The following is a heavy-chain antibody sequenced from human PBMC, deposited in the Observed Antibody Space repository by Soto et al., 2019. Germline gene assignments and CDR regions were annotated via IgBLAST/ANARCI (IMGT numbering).Heavy chain of an antibody. CDR3: ARDLGPLAYYYDSSFDY. J-gene: IGHJ4*02. CDR2: IIPILGIA. V-gene: IGHV1-69*08. Sequence: QVQLVQSGAEVKKPGSSVKVSCKASGGTFSSYTISWVRQAPGQGLEWMGRIIPILGIANYAQKFQGRVTITADKATSTAYMELRSLRSEDTAVYYCARDLGPLAYYYDSSFDYWGQGTLVTVSS. D-gene: IGHD3-22*01. CDR1: GGTFSSYT.